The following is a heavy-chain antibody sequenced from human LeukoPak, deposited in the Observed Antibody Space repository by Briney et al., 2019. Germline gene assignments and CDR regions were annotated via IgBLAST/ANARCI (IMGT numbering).Heavy chain of an antibody. J-gene: IGHJ4*02. CDR1: GDSISTGSYY. Sequence: SQTLSLTCTVSGDSISTGSYYWSWIRQPAGRGLEWIGRIYTSGSTKYNPPLKSRVTISLDASKNQFSLKLISVTAADAAMYYCSRARIDYWGQGTLVTVSS. CDR2: IYTSGST. D-gene: IGHD2-15*01. CDR3: SRARIDY. V-gene: IGHV4-61*02.